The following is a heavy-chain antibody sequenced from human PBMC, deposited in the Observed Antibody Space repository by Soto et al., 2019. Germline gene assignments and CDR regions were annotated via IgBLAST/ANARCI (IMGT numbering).Heavy chain of an antibody. CDR3: ARGYCTSSACHWNFDY. V-gene: IGHV3-48*03. CDR2: ITSTGSTR. CDR1: GFTFSSYE. J-gene: IGHJ4*02. D-gene: IGHD2-8*02. Sequence: PGGSLRLSCAASGFTFSSYEMNWVRQAPGKGLGWVSDITSTGSTRYYADSVKGRFTISRDNAKNSLYLQMNSLRAEDTAVYYSARGYCTSSACHWNFDYWGQGTLVTVSS.